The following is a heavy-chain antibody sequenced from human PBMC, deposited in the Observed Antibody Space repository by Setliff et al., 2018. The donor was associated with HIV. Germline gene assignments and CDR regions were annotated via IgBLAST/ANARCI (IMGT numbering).Heavy chain of an antibody. V-gene: IGHV1-8*02. CDR2: MNPNIGKT. Sequence: ASVKVSCKASGYTFISYDINWVRQATGQGLEWMGWMNPNIGKTAYAQKFQGRVTMTRNTSISTAYMVLSSLRSDDTAVYYCARGLPDCSGGNCYPYRFDYWGQGTLVTVSS. CDR1: GYTFISYD. D-gene: IGHD2-15*01. J-gene: IGHJ4*02. CDR3: ARGLPDCSGGNCYPYRFDY.